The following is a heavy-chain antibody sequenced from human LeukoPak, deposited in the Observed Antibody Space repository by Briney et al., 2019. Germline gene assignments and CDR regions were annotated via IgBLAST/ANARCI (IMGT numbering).Heavy chain of an antibody. V-gene: IGHV1-2*04. D-gene: IGHD1-20*01. J-gene: IGHJ3*02. CDR2: INPNSGGT. CDR3: ARGGITGTTRGPTRLNDAFDI. Sequence: ASVKVSCKASGYTFTGYHMHWVRQAPGQGLEWMGWINPNSGGTNYAQKFQGWVTMTRDTSISAAYMELSRLRSDDTAVYYCARGGITGTTRGPTRLNDAFDIWGQGTMVTVSS. CDR1: GYTFTGYH.